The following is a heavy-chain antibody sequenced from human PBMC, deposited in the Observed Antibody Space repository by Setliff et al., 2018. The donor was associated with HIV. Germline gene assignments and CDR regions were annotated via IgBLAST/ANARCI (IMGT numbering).Heavy chain of an antibody. V-gene: IGHV1-2*02. CDR3: ARGEYYNFWSGYFGSLDYYYYMDV. D-gene: IGHD3-3*01. J-gene: IGHJ6*03. CDR2: INPNSGGT. CDR1: GYTFTGYY. Sequence: ASVTVSCKASGYTFTGYYMHWVRQAPGQGLAWMGWINPNSGGTNYAQKFQDRVTMTRDRSISKAYMELSRLRSDDTAVYYCARGEYYNFWSGYFGSLDYYYYMDVWGKGTTVTVSS.